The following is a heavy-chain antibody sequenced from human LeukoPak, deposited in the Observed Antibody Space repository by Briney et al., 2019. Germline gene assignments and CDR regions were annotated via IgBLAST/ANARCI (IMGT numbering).Heavy chain of an antibody. CDR1: GFTFSSYA. V-gene: IGHV3-23*01. Sequence: GGSLRLSCAASGFTFSSYAMSWVRQAPGKGLEWVSAISGSGGSTYYADSVKGRFTISRDNAKNSLYLQMNSLRAEDTALYYCARDLGYCSGGSCYSLSLDFWGKGTTVTVSS. J-gene: IGHJ6*04. D-gene: IGHD2-15*01. CDR3: ARDLGYCSGGSCYSLSLDF. CDR2: ISGSGGST.